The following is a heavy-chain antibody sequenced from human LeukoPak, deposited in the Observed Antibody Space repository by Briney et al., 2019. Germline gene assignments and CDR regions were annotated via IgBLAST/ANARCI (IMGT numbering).Heavy chain of an antibody. CDR3: ARDVEVCRIGACYWTTFDC. J-gene: IGHJ4*02. V-gene: IGHV3-23*01. CDR1: GFTFSNYA. CDR2: ISGSGGST. D-gene: IGHD2-21*02. Sequence: PGGSLRLSCAASGFTFSNYAMTWVRQAPGRGLEWVSTISGSGGSTYYADSVKGRFTISRDTASDTVNLQMNSLRAEDTAVYYCARDVEVCRIGACYWTTFDCWGQGTLVTVYS.